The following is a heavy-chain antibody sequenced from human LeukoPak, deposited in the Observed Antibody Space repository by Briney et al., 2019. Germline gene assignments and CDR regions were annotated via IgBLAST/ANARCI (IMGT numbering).Heavy chain of an antibody. CDR2: IYSGGST. CDR3: AMATIVDDAFDI. Sequence: GGSLRLSCAASGFTVSSNYMSRVRQAPGKGLEWVSVIYSGGSTYYADSVKGRFTISRDNSKNTLYLQMNSLRAEDTAVYYCAMATIVDDAFDIWGQGTMVTVSS. J-gene: IGHJ3*02. CDR1: GFTVSSNY. V-gene: IGHV3-53*01. D-gene: IGHD5-24*01.